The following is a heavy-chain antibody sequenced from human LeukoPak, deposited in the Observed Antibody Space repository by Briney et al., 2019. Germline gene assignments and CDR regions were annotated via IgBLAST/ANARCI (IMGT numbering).Heavy chain of an antibody. J-gene: IGHJ5*02. CDR1: GGSISSGGYS. CDR3: VRLRAVAATGGWFDP. Sequence: SETLSLTCAVSGGSISSGGYSWSWIRQPPGKGLEWIGYIYYSGSTNYNPSLKSRVTIYIDKSKNQFSLNLNSVTAAGTAVYYCVRLRAVAATGGWFDPWGQGTLVTVSS. D-gene: IGHD6-19*01. V-gene: IGHV4-61*08. CDR2: IYYSGST.